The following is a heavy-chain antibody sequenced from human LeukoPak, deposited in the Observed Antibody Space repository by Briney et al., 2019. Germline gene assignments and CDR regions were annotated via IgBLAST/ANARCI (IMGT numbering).Heavy chain of an antibody. Sequence: SETLSLTCTVSGGSISSYYWSWIRQAPGKGLEWIGYIYYSGSTNYNPSLKSRVTISVDTSKNQFSLKLSSVTAADTAVYYCARRYSSTWNLFDYWGQGTQVTVSS. CDR1: GGSISSYY. J-gene: IGHJ4*02. CDR2: IYYSGST. V-gene: IGHV4-59*08. CDR3: ARRYSSTWNLFDY. D-gene: IGHD6-13*01.